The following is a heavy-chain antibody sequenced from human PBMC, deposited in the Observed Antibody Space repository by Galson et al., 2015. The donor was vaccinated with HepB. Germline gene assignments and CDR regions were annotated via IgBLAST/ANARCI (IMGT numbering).Heavy chain of an antibody. D-gene: IGHD3-10*01. J-gene: IGHJ3*02. Sequence: SVRLSCAASGYTFSSYGMNWVRQAPGKGLEWVAGISYDGSNKYYADSVKGRFTITRDNSKNTLYLEMNSLRAEDTAAYYCAKAFILLWFGEQSGGDAFDIWGQGTMVTVSS. V-gene: IGHV3-30*18. CDR3: AKAFILLWFGEQSGGDAFDI. CDR1: GYTFSSYG. CDR2: ISYDGSNK.